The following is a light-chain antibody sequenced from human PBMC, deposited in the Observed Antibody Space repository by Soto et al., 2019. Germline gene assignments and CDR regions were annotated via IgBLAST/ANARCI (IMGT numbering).Light chain of an antibody. J-gene: IGLJ1*01. CDR2: DVS. CDR1: SSDATDYNY. V-gene: IGLV2-14*03. Sequence: QSALTQPASVSGSPGQSITISCTGTSSDATDYNYVSWFQQHPGKAPKVIIYDVSNRPSGVSNRFSVSKSANTASLTISGLQAEDEADYYCSSYSTSSTPYVFGTGTKLTVL. CDR3: SSYSTSSTPYV.